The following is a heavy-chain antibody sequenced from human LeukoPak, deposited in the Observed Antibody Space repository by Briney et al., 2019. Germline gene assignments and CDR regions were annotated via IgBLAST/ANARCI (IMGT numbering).Heavy chain of an antibody. Sequence: GRSLRLSCAASGFTFSSYGMHWVRQAPGKGLEWVAVISYDGSNKYYADSVKGRFTISRDNSKNTLYLQMNSLRAEDTAVYYCAKVYSWELSLDYWGQGTLVTVSS. D-gene: IGHD1-26*01. CDR3: AKVYSWELSLDY. CDR2: ISYDGSNK. V-gene: IGHV3-30*18. CDR1: GFTFSSYG. J-gene: IGHJ4*02.